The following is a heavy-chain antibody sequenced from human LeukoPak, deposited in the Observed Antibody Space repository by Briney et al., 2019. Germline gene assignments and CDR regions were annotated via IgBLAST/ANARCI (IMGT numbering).Heavy chain of an antibody. D-gene: IGHD1-26*01. Sequence: GGSLRLSCAASGFTFSSYSMKWVGQAPGKGLEWVSSISSTSRYTYYTDSVRGRFTISRDNAKNSLYLQMNSLRAEDTAVYYCANWDGGSYSFDYWGQGTLVTVSS. CDR2: ISSTSRYT. V-gene: IGHV3-21*01. CDR3: ANWDGGSYSFDY. J-gene: IGHJ4*02. CDR1: GFTFSSYS.